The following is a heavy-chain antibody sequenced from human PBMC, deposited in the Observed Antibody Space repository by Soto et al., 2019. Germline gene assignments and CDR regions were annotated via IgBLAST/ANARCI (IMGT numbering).Heavy chain of an antibody. V-gene: IGHV1-69*01. CDR3: AASSAIAAAGYFKF. J-gene: IGHJ4*01. D-gene: IGHD6-13*01. Sequence: QVQLVQSGAEVKEPGSSVKVSCKASGDLFNNHAFNWVRQAPGQGLEWMGRISPLFSTTNYAQKFQGRVTIGADELTTVVYLEVNNLESDDSAIYYCAASSAIAAAGYFKFWGHGTLVTVSP. CDR2: ISPLFSTT. CDR1: GDLFNNHA.